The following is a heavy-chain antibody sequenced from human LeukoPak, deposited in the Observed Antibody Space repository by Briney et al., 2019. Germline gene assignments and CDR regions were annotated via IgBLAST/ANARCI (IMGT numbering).Heavy chain of an antibody. D-gene: IGHD5-24*01. CDR3: AKDGGQWLLDY. V-gene: IGHV3-30*18. CDR2: ISYDGSNK. Sequence: PGRSLRLSCAASGFTFSSYGMRWVRQAPCKGLEWVSVISYDGSNKYYADSVKGRFTISRDNSKNTLYLQMNSLRAEDTAVYYCAKDGGQWLLDYWGQGTLVTVSS. J-gene: IGHJ4*02. CDR1: GFTFSSYG.